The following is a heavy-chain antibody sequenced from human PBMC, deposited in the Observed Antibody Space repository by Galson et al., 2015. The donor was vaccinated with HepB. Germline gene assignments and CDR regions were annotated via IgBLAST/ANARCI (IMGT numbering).Heavy chain of an antibody. CDR2: ISYDGSNK. CDR3: ARAINYGDYQPFDY. D-gene: IGHD4-17*01. J-gene: IGHJ4*02. CDR1: GFTFSSYA. Sequence: SLRLSCAASGFTFSSYAMHWVRQAPGKGLEWVAVISYDGSNKYYADSVKGRFTISRDNSKNTLYLQMSSLRAEDTAVYYCARAINYGDYQPFDYWGQGTLVTVSS. V-gene: IGHV3-30*04.